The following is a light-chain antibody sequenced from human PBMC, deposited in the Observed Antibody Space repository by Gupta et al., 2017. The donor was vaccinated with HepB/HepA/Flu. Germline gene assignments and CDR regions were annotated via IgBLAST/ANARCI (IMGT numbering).Light chain of an antibody. V-gene: IGLV3-21*02. CDR2: DDS. Sequence: SYVLTQPPSVSVAPGQPARIICRGNSIGSERVHWYQQKPGQAPVLVVYDDSERPSGIPERFSGSNSGNTATLIISRVEAGDEADYYCQVWDSTSGVFGGGTRLTVL. CDR3: QVWDSTSGV. CDR1: SIGSER. J-gene: IGLJ3*02.